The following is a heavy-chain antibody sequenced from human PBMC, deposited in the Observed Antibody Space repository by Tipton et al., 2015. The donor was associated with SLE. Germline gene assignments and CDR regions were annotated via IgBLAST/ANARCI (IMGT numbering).Heavy chain of an antibody. V-gene: IGHV4-59*11. CDR3: AGARNGGVVDYFNY. J-gene: IGHJ4*02. CDR2: IYYSGST. Sequence: TLSLTCTVSGGSISSHYWSWIRQPPGKGLEWIGYIYYSGSTNYNPSLKSRVTISVDTSKNQFSLKLSSVTAADTAVYYCAGARNGGVVDYFNYWGQGTLVTVSS. D-gene: IGHD3-3*01. CDR1: GGSISSHY.